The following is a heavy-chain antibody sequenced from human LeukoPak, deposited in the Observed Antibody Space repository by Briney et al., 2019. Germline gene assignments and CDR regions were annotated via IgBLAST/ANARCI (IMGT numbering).Heavy chain of an antibody. Sequence: GGSLRLSCAASGFTFSRYAMTWVRQAPGKGLEWVSAISNSGVSTYYADSVKGRFTLSRDNSKNTLFLQMDSLRAEDTAVYYCANVRGGYRLDYWGQGTLVTVSS. CDR1: GFTFSRYA. CDR3: ANVRGGYRLDY. CDR2: ISNSGVST. J-gene: IGHJ4*02. V-gene: IGHV3-23*01. D-gene: IGHD5-12*01.